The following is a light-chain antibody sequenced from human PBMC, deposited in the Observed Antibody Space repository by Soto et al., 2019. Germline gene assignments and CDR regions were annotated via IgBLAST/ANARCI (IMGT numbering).Light chain of an antibody. V-gene: IGLV2-14*01. CDR1: SSDVGGYDY. CDR2: EVS. J-gene: IGLJ1*01. CDR3: SSYASSTSYV. Sequence: QSVLTQPASVSGSPGQSITISCTGTSSDVGGYDYVSWYRQHPGKAPKLVIYEVSNRPSGVSNRFSGSKSGNTASLTISGLQAEDEADYYCSSYASSTSYVFGDGTKVTVL.